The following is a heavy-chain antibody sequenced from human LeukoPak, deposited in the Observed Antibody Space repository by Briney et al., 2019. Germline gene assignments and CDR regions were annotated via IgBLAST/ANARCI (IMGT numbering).Heavy chain of an antibody. V-gene: IGHV3-66*01. CDR1: GFTVSSNY. D-gene: IGHD6-19*01. CDR2: IYSGGST. Sequence: PGGSLRLSCAASGFTVSSNYMSWVRQAPGKGLEWVSVIYSGGSTYYADSVKGRFTISRDNSENTLYLQMNSLRAEDTAVYYCARGQWLSSGAFDYWGQGTLVTVSS. J-gene: IGHJ4*02. CDR3: ARGQWLSSGAFDY.